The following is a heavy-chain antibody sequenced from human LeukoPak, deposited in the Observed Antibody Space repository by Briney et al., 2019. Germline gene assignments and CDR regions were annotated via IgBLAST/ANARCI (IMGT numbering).Heavy chain of an antibody. J-gene: IGHJ4*02. CDR3: ARLATGHSFDF. Sequence: HGESLKISCQGSGYRFVNFWIGWVRQTPGRGLEWMGIIYPHDSDTRYSRYLQGQVTISADKSISTAFLQWSSLKASDTAMYFCARLATGHSFDFWGQGTLVTVSS. V-gene: IGHV5-51*01. CDR2: IYPHDSDT. CDR1: GYRFVNFW.